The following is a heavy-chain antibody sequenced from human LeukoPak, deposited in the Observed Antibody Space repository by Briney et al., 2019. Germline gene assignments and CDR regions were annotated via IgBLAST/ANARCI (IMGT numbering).Heavy chain of an antibody. D-gene: IGHD6-13*01. V-gene: IGHV3-7*01. CDR2: IKQYRSEK. CDR3: ARDSVPWYNSSWYTYYYGMDV. J-gene: IGHJ6*04. CDR1: GFTFSSYW. Sequence: GGSLGLSCAASGFTFSSYWMSWVRQAPGKGLEWVANIKQYRSEKYYVDSVKGRFTISRDNAKNSLYLQMNSLRAEDTDVYYCARDSVPWYNSSWYTYYYGMDVWGEGTTVTVPS.